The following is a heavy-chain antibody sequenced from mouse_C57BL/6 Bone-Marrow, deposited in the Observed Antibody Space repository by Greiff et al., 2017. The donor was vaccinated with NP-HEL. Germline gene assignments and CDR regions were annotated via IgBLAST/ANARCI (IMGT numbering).Heavy chain of an antibody. CDR1: GFSFNTYA. J-gene: IGHJ4*01. V-gene: IGHV10-1*01. CDR2: IRSKSNNYAT. Sequence: DVHLVESGGGLVQPKGSLKLSCAASGFSFNTYAMNWVRQAPGKGLEWDARIRSKSNNYATYYADSVKDRFTISRDDSESMLYLQMNNLKTEDTAMYYCVRPSHYYAMDYWGQGTSVTVSS. CDR3: VRPSHYYAMDY.